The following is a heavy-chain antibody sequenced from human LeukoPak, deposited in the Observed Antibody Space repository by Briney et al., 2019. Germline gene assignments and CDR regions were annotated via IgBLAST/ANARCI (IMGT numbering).Heavy chain of an antibody. CDR2: IYVTGT. CDR3: ARHIGGGIEDMDV. V-gene: IGHV4-59*08. J-gene: IGHJ6*03. Sequence: PSETLSLTCTVSGGSIGTYYWSWIRQSPGKGLEWIGYIYVTGTRYNPYLQSRVTISVDRSRDQFFLKMSSVTAADTAVYYCARHIGGGIEDMDVWGKGTKVIVSS. CDR1: GGSIGTYY. D-gene: IGHD3-16*02.